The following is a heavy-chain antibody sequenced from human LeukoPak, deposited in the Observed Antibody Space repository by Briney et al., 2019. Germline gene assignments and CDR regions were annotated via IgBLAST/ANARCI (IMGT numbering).Heavy chain of an antibody. CDR1: GFTFSSYA. D-gene: IGHD3-10*01. J-gene: IGHJ4*02. CDR2: ISYHGDIT. Sequence: GGSLRLSCVPSGFTFSSYAMHWVRQAPGKWREWVALISYHGDITYYADSVKGRFTLSRDNSKTTLFLQLNSLRAEDTAVYYCARDSTYYYDSGSSGPHYFDFWGQGTLVTVSS. V-gene: IGHV3-30*01. CDR3: ARDSTYYYDSGSSGPHYFDF.